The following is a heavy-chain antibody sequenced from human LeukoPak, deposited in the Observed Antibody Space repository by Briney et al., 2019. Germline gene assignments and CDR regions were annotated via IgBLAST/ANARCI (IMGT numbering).Heavy chain of an antibody. CDR1: GFTLRNYW. CDR2: IKQDGTQK. V-gene: IGHV3-7*01. CDR3: ARDNGVQWFDP. D-gene: IGHD2-8*01. Sequence: PGGALRLSCAASGFTLRNYWMRRRRQGPGRGVERGSNIKQDGTQKPYLDSVKGRFTTSRDNATNSLYLQMNTLRAEDTAVYYCARDNGVQWFDPWGQGTLVTVSS. J-gene: IGHJ5*02.